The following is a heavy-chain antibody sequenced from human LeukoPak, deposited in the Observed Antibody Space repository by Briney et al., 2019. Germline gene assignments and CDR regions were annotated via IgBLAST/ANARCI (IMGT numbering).Heavy chain of an antibody. V-gene: IGHV3-23*01. CDR3: AKAESSGPDY. CDR1: GSTFSSYA. D-gene: IGHD6-19*01. Sequence: GGSLRLSCAASGSTFSSYAMSWVRQAPGKGLEWVSAISGSGGSTYYADSVKGRFTISRDNYKNTLYLQMNSLRAEDTAVYYCAKAESSGPDYWGQGTLVTVSS. J-gene: IGHJ4*02. CDR2: ISGSGGST.